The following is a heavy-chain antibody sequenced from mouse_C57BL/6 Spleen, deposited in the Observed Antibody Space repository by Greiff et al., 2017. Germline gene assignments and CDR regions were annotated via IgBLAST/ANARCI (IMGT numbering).Heavy chain of an antibody. D-gene: IGHD1-1*01. V-gene: IGHV5-17*01. CDR1: GFTFSDYG. J-gene: IGHJ2*01. Sequence: EVKLMESGGGLVKPGGSLKLSCAASGFTFSDYGMHWVRQAPERGLEWVAYISSGSSTIYYADTVKGRFTISRDNAKNTLFLQMTSLRSEDTAMYYCARRTTVVASLDDWGQGTTLTVSS. CDR3: ARRTTVVASLDD. CDR2: ISSGSSTI.